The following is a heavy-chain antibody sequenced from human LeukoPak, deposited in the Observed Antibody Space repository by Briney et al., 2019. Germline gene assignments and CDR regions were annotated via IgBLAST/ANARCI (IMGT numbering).Heavy chain of an antibody. D-gene: IGHD3-10*01. CDR2: ISSDSGI. J-gene: IGHJ3*02. Sequence: GGSLRLSCAASGFTFSSYSMNWVRQAPGKGLEWVSYISSDSGINYADSVKGRFTISRDNAKKSLYLQMNSLRVEDTAVYYCASAGDPGAFEIWGQGTMVTVSS. CDR3: ASAGDPGAFEI. V-gene: IGHV3-48*01. CDR1: GFTFSSYS.